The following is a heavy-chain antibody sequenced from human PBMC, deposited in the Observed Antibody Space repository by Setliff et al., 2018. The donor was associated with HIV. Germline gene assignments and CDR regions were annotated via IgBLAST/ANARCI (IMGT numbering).Heavy chain of an antibody. V-gene: IGHV1-69*10. CDR3: ARAARGGLQYGPTGHAFDI. J-gene: IGHJ3*02. CDR1: GGSFNNYA. D-gene: IGHD1-1*01. CDR2: ISPILGTT. Sequence: ASVKVSCKAAGGSFNNYAISWVRQAPGQGLEWVGGISPILGTTNSGPRLHGRVTITADKSTNTVYIELSSLRSEDTALYYCARAARGGLQYGPTGHAFDIWGQGTMVTVSS.